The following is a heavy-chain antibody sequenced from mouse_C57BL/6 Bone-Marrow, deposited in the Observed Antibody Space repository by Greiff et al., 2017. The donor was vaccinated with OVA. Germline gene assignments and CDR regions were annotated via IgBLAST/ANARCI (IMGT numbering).Heavy chain of an antibody. CDR2: IYPRSGNT. J-gene: IGHJ2*01. CDR1: GYTFTSYG. Sequence: VQRVESGAELARPGASVKLSCKASGYTFTSYGISWVKQRTGQGLEWIGEIYPRSGNTYYNEKFKGKATLTADKSSSTAYMELRSLTSEDSAVYFCARERAGNQGGYWGQGTTLTVSS. CDR3: ARERAGNQGGY. V-gene: IGHV1-81*01. D-gene: IGHD3-3*01.